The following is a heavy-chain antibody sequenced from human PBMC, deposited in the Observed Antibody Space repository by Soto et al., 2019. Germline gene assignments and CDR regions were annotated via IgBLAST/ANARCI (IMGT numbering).Heavy chain of an antibody. CDR2: ISYDGSNK. D-gene: IGHD2-21*01. V-gene: IGHV3-30-3*01. CDR3: ARETGVSYAQGGLLH. CDR1: GFTFSSYA. Sequence: QVQLVESGGGVVQPGRSLRLSCAASGFTFSSYAMHWVRQAPGKGLEWVAVISYDGSNKYYADSVKGRFTISRDNSKNTLYLQMNSLRAEDTAVYYCARETGVSYAQGGLLHWGQGTLVTVSS. J-gene: IGHJ1*01.